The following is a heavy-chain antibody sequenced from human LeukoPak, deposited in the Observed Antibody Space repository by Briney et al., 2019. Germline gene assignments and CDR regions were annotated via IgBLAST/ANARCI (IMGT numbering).Heavy chain of an antibody. J-gene: IGHJ4*02. CDR3: AKVKTSGTYSFDY. CDR2: IASGGATT. V-gene: IGHV3-23*01. CDR1: GFTFNTYA. D-gene: IGHD1-26*01. Sequence: GGSLRLSCVASGFTFNTYAMSWVRQAPGKGLEWVSGIASGGATTFYADSAKGRFTISRDNSKNTVYLQIDSLRAEDTALYYCAKVKTSGTYSFDYWGQGTLVTVSS.